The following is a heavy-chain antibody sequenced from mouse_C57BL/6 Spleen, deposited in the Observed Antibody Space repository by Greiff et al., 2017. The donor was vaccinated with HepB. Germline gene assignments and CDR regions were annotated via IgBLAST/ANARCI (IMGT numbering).Heavy chain of an antibody. CDR3: ACYEYDVY. Sequence: VQLQQPGAELVKPGASVKLSCKASGYTFTSYWMQWVKQRPGQGLEWIGEIDPSDSYTNYNQKFKGKATWTVDTSSSTAYMQLSSLTSEDSAVYYCACYEYDVYWGQGTTLTVSS. D-gene: IGHD2-4*01. CDR1: GYTFTSYW. CDR2: IDPSDSYT. J-gene: IGHJ2*01. V-gene: IGHV1-50*01.